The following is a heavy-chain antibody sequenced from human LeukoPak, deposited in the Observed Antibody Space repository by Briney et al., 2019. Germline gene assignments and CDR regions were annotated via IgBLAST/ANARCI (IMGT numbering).Heavy chain of an antibody. CDR3: AAPGDYGAFDY. CDR1: GFTFSSYD. Sequence: GGSLRLSCAASGFTFSSYDMHWVRQAPGKGLEWVSGISWNSGSIGYADSVKGRFTISRDNAKNSLYLQMNSLRAEDTAVYYCAAPGDYGAFDYWGQGTLVTVSS. V-gene: IGHV3-9*01. D-gene: IGHD4-17*01. J-gene: IGHJ4*02. CDR2: ISWNSGSI.